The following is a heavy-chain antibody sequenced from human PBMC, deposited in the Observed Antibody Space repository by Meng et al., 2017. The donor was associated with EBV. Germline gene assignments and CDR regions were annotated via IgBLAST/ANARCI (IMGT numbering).Heavy chain of an antibody. CDR2: ISAYNGNT. V-gene: IGHV1-18*01. CDR1: VNTFTSDG. CDR3: ARVRTFGGVIPPDY. D-gene: IGHD3-16*02. Sequence: VQLVQSGGAGKEPGAPVMAFGKSCVNTFTSDGISWVRQAPGQGLEWMGWISAYNGNTNYAQKLQGRVTMTTDTTTSTAYMELRCLRSDDTAVYYCARVRTFGGVIPPDYWGQGILVTVSS. J-gene: IGHJ4*02.